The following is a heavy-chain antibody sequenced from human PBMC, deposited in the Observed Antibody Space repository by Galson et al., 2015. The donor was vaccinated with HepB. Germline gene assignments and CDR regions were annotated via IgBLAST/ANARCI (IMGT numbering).Heavy chain of an antibody. CDR1: GFSLSTSGVG. Sequence: PALVKPTQTLTLTCTFSGFSLSTSGVGVGWIRQPPGKALEWLALIYWDDDKRYSPSLKSRLTITKDTSKNQVVLTMTNMDPVDTATYYCAHGGYSYGYGVGWFDPWGQGTLVTVSS. CDR2: IYWDDDK. V-gene: IGHV2-5*02. J-gene: IGHJ5*02. CDR3: AHGGYSYGYGVGWFDP. D-gene: IGHD5-18*01.